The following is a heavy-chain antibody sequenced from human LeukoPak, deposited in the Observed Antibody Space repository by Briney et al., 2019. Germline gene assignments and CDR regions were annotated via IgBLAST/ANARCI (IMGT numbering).Heavy chain of an antibody. V-gene: IGHV3-33*01. CDR1: GFTFSSYG. J-gene: IGHJ4*02. CDR3: ARDRSYYDSSGCFDY. Sequence: RSLRLSCAGSGFTFSSYGMHWVRQAPGKGLEWVAVIWYDGSNKYYADSVKGRFTISRDNSKNTLYLQMNSLRAEDTAVYYCARDRSYYDSSGCFDYCGQGTLVTVSS. D-gene: IGHD3-22*01. CDR2: IWYDGSNK.